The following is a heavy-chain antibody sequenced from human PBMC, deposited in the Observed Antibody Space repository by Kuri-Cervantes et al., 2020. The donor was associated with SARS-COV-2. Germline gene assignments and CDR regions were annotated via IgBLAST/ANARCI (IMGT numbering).Heavy chain of an antibody. J-gene: IGHJ6*03. D-gene: IGHD3-3*01. CDR3: ARVGKAIFGVVIISRYYYYMDV. Sequence: ASVKVSCKASGGTFSSYAINWVRQATGQGLEWMGWMNPNSGNTGYAQKFQGRVTMTRNTSISTAYMELSSLRSDDTAVYYCARVGKAIFGVVIISRYYYYMDVWGKGTTVTVSS. V-gene: IGHV1-8*02. CDR1: GGTFSSYA. CDR2: MNPNSGNT.